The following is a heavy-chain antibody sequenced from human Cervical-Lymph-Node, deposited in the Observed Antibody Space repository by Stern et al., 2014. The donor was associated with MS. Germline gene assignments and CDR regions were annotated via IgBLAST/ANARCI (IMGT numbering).Heavy chain of an antibody. V-gene: IGHV1-24*01. CDR3: AAGAWFDP. J-gene: IGHJ5*02. CDR1: GYTLTDLS. CDR2: FDPEDGET. Sequence: QVQLVQSGAEVKKPGASVKVSCTVSGYTLTDLSMHWVRLAHGKGLDLMGGFDPEDGETIFDQTFQGRVIMTEDTYTETAYIELSSLRSEGTAVYYCAAGAWFDPWGQGTLVTVSS.